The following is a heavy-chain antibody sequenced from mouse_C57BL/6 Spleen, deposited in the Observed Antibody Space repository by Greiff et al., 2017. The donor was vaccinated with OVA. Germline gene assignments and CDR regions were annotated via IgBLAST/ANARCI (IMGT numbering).Heavy chain of an antibody. Sequence: EVQLVESGGGLVKPGGSLKLSCAASGFTFSSYAMSWVRQTPEKRLEWVATISAGGSYTYYPDNVKGRFTISRDNAKNNLYLQMSHLKSEDTAMYYCARDGNDYDGNYYAMDYWGQGTSVTVSS. CDR3: ARDGNDYDGNYYAMDY. V-gene: IGHV5-4*01. J-gene: IGHJ4*01. CDR2: ISAGGSYT. D-gene: IGHD2-4*01. CDR1: GFTFSSYA.